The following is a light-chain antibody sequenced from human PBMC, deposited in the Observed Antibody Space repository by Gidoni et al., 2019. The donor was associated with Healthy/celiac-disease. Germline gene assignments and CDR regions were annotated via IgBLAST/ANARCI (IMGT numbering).Light chain of an antibody. J-gene: IGLJ2*01. CDR3: QSYDSSLSGFVV. CDR1: SSNIGAGYD. V-gene: IGLV1-40*01. Sequence: QSVLTQPPSVSGAPGQRVTISCTGSSSNIGAGYDVHWYQQLPGTAPKLLIYGNSNRPSGVPDRFSGSNSGTSASLAITGLQAEDEADYYCQSYDSSLSGFVVFGGGTKLTVL. CDR2: GNS.